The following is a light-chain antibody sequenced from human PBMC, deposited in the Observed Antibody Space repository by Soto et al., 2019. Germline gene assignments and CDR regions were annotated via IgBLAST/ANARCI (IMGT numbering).Light chain of an antibody. V-gene: IGLV2-14*01. CDR2: DVS. CDR3: SSYTSSSTPYV. Sequence: QSLLTHPASVSGCPGQSITISCTGTSSDVGGYNYVSWYQQHPGKAPKLMIYDVSNRPSGVSNRFSGSKSGNTASLTISGLQADDEADYYCSSYTSSSTPYVFGTGTKVTVL. J-gene: IGLJ1*01. CDR1: SSDVGGYNY.